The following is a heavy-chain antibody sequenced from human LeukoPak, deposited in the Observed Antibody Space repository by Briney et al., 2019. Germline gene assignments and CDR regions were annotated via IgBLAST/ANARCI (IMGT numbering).Heavy chain of an antibody. D-gene: IGHD3-22*01. J-gene: IGHJ5*01. CDR1: GGSISSYY. CDR2: IYTSGST. CDR3: ASLRGGYYDSSGYYSGVWFDP. Sequence: SETLSFTCTVSGGSISSYYWSWIRQPAGQGLEWIGRIYTSGSTNYNPSLKSRVTISVDKSKNQFSLKLSSVTAADTAVYYCASLRGGYYDSSGYYSGVWFDPWGQGTLVTVSS. V-gene: IGHV4-4*07.